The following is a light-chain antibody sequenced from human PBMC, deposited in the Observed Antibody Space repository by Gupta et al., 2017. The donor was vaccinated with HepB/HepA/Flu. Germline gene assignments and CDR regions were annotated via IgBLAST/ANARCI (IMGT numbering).Light chain of an antibody. CDR2: EVS. V-gene: IGLV2-8*01. CDR1: SSDVGNYNV. J-gene: IGLJ1*01. CDR3: SSDAGSDKYV. Sequence: QSALTQPPSASGSPGQSVTISCTGTSSDVGNYNVVSWYQQHPGKAPKLMIYEVSKRPSGVPGRFSGSKAGNTASLTVSGRQEEEEADYFCSSDAGSDKYVFGTGTKVTVL.